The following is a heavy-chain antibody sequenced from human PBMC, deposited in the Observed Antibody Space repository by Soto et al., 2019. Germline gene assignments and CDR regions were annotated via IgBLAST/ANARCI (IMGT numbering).Heavy chain of an antibody. CDR2: IIPVFGTA. V-gene: IGHV1-69*01. CDR3: ARDTVSNWFNP. D-gene: IGHD4-17*01. Sequence: QVQLVQSGAEVKKPGSSVKVSCKSSGGTFSSYAISWVRQAPGQGLEWSGGIIPVFGTANYAQKFEGRVTITADESTSTDYMELSSLRYEDTAVYYCARDTVSNWFNPWGQGTLVTVSS. J-gene: IGHJ5*02. CDR1: GGTFSSYA.